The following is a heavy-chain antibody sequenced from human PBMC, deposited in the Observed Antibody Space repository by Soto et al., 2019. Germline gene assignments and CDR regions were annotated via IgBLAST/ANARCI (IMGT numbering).Heavy chain of an antibody. CDR2: MNPNSGNT. Sequence: GASVKVSCKASGYTFTSYDINWVRQATGQGLEWMGWMNPNSGNTGYAQKFQGRVTMTRNTSISTAYMELSSLRSEDTAVYYCARVRPDYYDSSGYGLGAFDIWGQGTMVTVSS. D-gene: IGHD3-22*01. CDR1: GYTFTSYD. J-gene: IGHJ3*02. CDR3: ARVRPDYYDSSGYGLGAFDI. V-gene: IGHV1-8*01.